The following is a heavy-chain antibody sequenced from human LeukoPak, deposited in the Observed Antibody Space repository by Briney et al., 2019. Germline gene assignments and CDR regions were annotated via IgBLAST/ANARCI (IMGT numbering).Heavy chain of an antibody. J-gene: IGHJ4*02. CDR3: ARADCSGGSCYGFDY. CDR2: INPNSGGT. V-gene: IGHV1-2*02. CDR1: GYTFTGYY. D-gene: IGHD2-15*01. Sequence: ASVKVSCEASGYTFTGYYMHWVRQAPGQGLEWMGWINPNSGGTNYAQKFQGRVTMTRDTSISTAYMELSRLRSDDTAVYYCARADCSGGSCYGFDYWGQGTLVTVSS.